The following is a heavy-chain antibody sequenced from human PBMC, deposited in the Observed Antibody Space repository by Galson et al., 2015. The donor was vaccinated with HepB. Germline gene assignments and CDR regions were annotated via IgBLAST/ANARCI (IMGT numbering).Heavy chain of an antibody. J-gene: IGHJ4*02. V-gene: IGHV3-11*01. Sequence: SLRLSCAASGFTFSDYYMSWIRQAPGKGLEWVSYISSSGSTIYYADSVKGRFTISRDNAKNSLYLQMNSLRAEDTAVYYCARDGALYSSGWYDPLFDYWGQGTLVTVSS. CDR1: GFTFSDYY. D-gene: IGHD6-19*01. CDR2: ISSSGSTI. CDR3: ARDGALYSSGWYDPLFDY.